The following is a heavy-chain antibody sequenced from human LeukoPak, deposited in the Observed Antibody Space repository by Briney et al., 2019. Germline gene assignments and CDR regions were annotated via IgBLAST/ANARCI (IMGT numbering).Heavy chain of an antibody. J-gene: IGHJ4*02. D-gene: IGHD3-9*01. CDR2: IIPIFGTA. CDR3: ASDILTGPIQLSFDY. Sequence: ASVKVSCKASGGTFSSYAISWVRQAPGQGLEWMGGIIPIFGTANYAQKFQGRVTITADESTSTAYMELSSLRSEDTAVYYCASDILTGPIQLSFDYWGQGTPVTVSS. CDR1: GGTFSSYA. V-gene: IGHV1-69*13.